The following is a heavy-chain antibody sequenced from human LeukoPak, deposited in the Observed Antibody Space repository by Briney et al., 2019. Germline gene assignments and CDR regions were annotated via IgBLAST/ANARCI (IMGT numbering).Heavy chain of an antibody. D-gene: IGHD3-10*01. CDR1: GYTFTGYY. CDR3: ARTTMVRGTYYMDV. J-gene: IGHJ6*03. CDR2: INPNSGGT. Sequence: ALVKVSCKASGYTFTGYYMHWVRQAPGQGLEWMGWINPNSGGTNYAQKFQGRVTMTRDTSISTAYMELSRLRSDDTAVYYCARTTMVRGTYYMDVWGKGTTVTVSS. V-gene: IGHV1-2*02.